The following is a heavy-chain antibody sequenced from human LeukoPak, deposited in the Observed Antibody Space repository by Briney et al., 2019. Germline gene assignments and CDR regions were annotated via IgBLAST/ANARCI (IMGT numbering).Heavy chain of an antibody. J-gene: IGHJ4*02. CDR1: GFTFSDYS. CDR2: ISGSGSYI. V-gene: IGHV3-21*01. CDR3: ARLDIQYYDSSGPIDY. Sequence: GGSLRLSCAASGFTFSDYSMNWVRQTPRKGLEWVSCISGSGSYIYYADSVKGRFTISRDNAKNSLCLQMNSLRAEDTAMYYCARLDIQYYDSSGPIDYWGQGTLVTVSS. D-gene: IGHD3-22*01.